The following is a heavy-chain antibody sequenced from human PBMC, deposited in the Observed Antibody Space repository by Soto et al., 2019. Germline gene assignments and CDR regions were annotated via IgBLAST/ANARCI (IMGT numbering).Heavy chain of an antibody. J-gene: IGHJ4*02. Sequence: PGGSLRLSCAASGFTFSSNYMSWVRQAPGKGLEWVSIIYSGGDAYYTDSVKGRFTISRDNSKNMLYLQMNSLRTEDTAVYYCASRNNPYGTYDYWGQGTLVTVSS. V-gene: IGHV3-66*01. D-gene: IGHD4-17*01. CDR2: IYSGGDA. CDR3: ASRNNPYGTYDY. CDR1: GFTFSSNY.